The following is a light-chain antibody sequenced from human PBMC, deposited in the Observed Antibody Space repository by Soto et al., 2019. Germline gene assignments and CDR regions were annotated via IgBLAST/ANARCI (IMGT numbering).Light chain of an antibody. V-gene: IGLV8-61*01. CDR3: SSYTSRSTLV. CDR2: NTY. CDR1: SGSVSPTSF. Sequence: QTVVTQEPSFSVSPGGTVTLTCGLSSGSVSPTSFSSWYQQTPGQPPRTLIYNTYTRSSGVPDRFSGSILGNKAALTITGAQAEDESDYYCSSYTSRSTLVFGTGTKLTVL. J-gene: IGLJ1*01.